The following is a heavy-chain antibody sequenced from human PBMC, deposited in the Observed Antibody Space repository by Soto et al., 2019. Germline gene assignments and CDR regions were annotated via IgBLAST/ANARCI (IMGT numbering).Heavy chain of an antibody. D-gene: IGHD2-21*01. CDR2: ISGSGGST. J-gene: IGHJ4*02. CDR3: AKALIVVGEGAVTDLFDY. V-gene: IGHV3-23*01. Sequence: GGSLRLSCAASGFTFSSYAMSWVRQAPGKGLEWVSAISGSGGSTYYADSVKGRFTISRDNSKNTLYMQMTSLRAEDTAVFYCAKALIVVGEGAVTDLFDYSAQGTLVTGSA. CDR1: GFTFSSYA.